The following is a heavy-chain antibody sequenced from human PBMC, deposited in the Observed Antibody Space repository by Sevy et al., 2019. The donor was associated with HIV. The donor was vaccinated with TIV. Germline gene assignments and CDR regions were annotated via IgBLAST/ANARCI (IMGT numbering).Heavy chain of an antibody. CDR2: ISYDGRNK. D-gene: IGHD3-9*01. V-gene: IGHV3-30*18. CDR3: AKDFTGYNGMDV. J-gene: IGHJ6*02. CDR1: GIIFTTSG. Sequence: GGSLRLSCAVSGIIFTTSGMHWVRQAPGKELEWVAVISYDGRNKFYGDSVKGRFTISRDNSKNILYLQMNSLRAEDTAVYYCAKDFTGYNGMDVWGQGTMVTVSS.